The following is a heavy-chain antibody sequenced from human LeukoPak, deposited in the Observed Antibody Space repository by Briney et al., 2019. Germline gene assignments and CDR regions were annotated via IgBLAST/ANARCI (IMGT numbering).Heavy chain of an antibody. CDR2: IKEDGTET. Sequence: GGSLRLSCAASGFMFSSNWMSWVRLTPGKGLEWVANIKEDGTETYYVNSVKGRFTISRDNAKNSLYLQMNSLRVEDTAVYYCAKEGRSLQTYWGQGTLVTVSS. V-gene: IGHV3-7*03. J-gene: IGHJ4*02. CDR1: GFMFSSNW. D-gene: IGHD5-24*01. CDR3: AKEGRSLQTY.